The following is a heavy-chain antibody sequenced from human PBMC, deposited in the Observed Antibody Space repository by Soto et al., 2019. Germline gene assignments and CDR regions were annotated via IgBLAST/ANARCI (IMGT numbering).Heavy chain of an antibody. CDR1: GGSISSYY. V-gene: IGHV4-59*12. D-gene: IGHD3-3*01. J-gene: IGHJ6*03. CDR2: IYYSGST. Sequence: SETLSLTCTVSGGSISSYYWSWIRQPPGKGLEWIGYIYYSGSTNYNPSLKSRVTISVDTSKNQFSLKLSSVTAADTAVYYCARGYYGKEYDFWSGYGPMDVWGKGTTVTVSS. CDR3: ARGYYGKEYDFWSGYGPMDV.